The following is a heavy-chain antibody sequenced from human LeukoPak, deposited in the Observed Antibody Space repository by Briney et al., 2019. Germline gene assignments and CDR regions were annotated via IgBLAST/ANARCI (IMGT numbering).Heavy chain of an antibody. Sequence: ASVKVSCKSSGTIYYVHWVRQAPGQGLEWMGIINPSGDTTSYARRFQGRVTRTRDTSTSTVYMELRSLRSDDTAVYYCASRLQSGSPWYFDFWGQGTLVTVSS. CDR2: INPSGDTT. CDR3: ASRLQSGSPWYFDF. V-gene: IGHV1-46*01. J-gene: IGHJ4*02. CDR1: GTIYY. D-gene: IGHD1-26*01.